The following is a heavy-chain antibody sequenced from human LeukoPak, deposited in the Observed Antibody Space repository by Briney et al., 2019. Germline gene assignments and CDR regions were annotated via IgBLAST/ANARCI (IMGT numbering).Heavy chain of an antibody. Sequence: GGSLRLSCAASGFTVSGSYMSWVRQAPGRGLEWVSVIYTTGSTYYADSVKGRFTISRDNSKNTLYLQMNSLRAEDTAVYYCAREFVPSYSSGWYDYWGQGTLVTVSS. J-gene: IGHJ4*02. CDR2: IYTTGST. V-gene: IGHV3-53*01. D-gene: IGHD6-19*01. CDR3: AREFVPSYSSGWYDY. CDR1: GFTVSGSY.